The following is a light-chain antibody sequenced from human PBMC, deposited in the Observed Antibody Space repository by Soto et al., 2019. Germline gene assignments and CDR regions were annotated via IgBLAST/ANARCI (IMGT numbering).Light chain of an antibody. J-gene: IGLJ2*01. CDR2: EGT. Sequence: QSALTQPASVSGSPGQSITISCSGASSDVGPYKLVAWYQQHPDKAPKLIIHEGTKRPSGVSSRFSGSQSGTTASLTISGLQAEDEADYYCCSYAASDLIFGGGTKLTAL. CDR3: CSYAASDLI. CDR1: SSDVGPYKL. V-gene: IGLV2-23*01.